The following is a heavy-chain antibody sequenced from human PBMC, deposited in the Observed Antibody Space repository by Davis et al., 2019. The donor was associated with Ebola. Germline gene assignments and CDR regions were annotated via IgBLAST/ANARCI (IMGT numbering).Heavy chain of an antibody. CDR2: IYDTGYT. J-gene: IGHJ6*02. V-gene: IGHV4-59*12. CDR1: GGSMESYY. CDR3: ARSRTAYYYYGMDV. D-gene: IGHD1-14*01. Sequence: SETLSLTCKVSGGSMESYYWTWIRQPPGKGLEWMGYIYDTGYTTYSPSLKSRVTLSVNTSKNQFSLKLTSVTAADTAVYYCARSRTAYYYYGMDVWGQGTTVTVSS.